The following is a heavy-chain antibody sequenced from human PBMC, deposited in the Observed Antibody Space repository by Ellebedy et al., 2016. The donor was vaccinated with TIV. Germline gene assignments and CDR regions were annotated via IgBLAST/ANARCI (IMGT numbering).Heavy chain of an antibody. D-gene: IGHD5-12*01. CDR2: IYHSGST. CDR3: ARMTSRGFSTPAY. V-gene: IGHV4-38-2*02. Sequence: SETLSLTXTVSGYSIKSGYYWGWIRQPPGKGLDWLGNIYHSGSTYYNPSLRSRVTISIDKYRNQFSLKLSSVTAADTAVYYCARMTSRGFSTPAYWGQGTLVSVSS. CDR1: GYSIKSGYY. J-gene: IGHJ4*02.